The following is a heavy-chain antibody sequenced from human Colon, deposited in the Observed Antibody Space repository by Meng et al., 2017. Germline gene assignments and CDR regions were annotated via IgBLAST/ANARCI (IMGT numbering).Heavy chain of an antibody. J-gene: IGHJ4*02. CDR1: GGSIRSSYW. CDR2: IYHSGST. D-gene: IGHD6-19*01. Sequence: VRLHGPGPVLVSPAGTPSLACAVPGGSIRSSYWLSWVRQPPGKGLEWIGEIYHSGSTNYNPSLKSRVTISVDKSKNQFSLKLSSVTAADTAVYYCASFPPPGKQWLVTDYWGQGTLVTVSS. V-gene: IGHV4-4*02. CDR3: ASFPPPGKQWLVTDY.